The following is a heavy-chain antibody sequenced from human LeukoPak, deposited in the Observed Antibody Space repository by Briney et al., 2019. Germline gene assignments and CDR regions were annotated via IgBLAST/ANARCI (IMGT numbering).Heavy chain of an antibody. Sequence: GGSLRLSCAASGFTVSSNYMSWVRQAPGKGLEWVSVIYGGGSTYYADSVKGRFTISRDNSKNTVYLQMNNLRADDTALYFCAKAADTNYFRYGDYWGEGTLVTVSS. CDR3: AKAADTNYFRYGDY. D-gene: IGHD1-7*01. CDR1: GFTVSSNY. J-gene: IGHJ4*02. CDR2: IYGGGST. V-gene: IGHV3-66*01.